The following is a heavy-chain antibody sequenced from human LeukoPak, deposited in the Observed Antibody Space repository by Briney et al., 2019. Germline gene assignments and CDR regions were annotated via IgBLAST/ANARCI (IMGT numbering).Heavy chain of an antibody. CDR1: GFTFSSYA. J-gene: IGHJ4*02. V-gene: IGHV3-23*01. Sequence: PGGTLRPSCAASGFTFSSYAMSWVRQAPGKGLEWVSAISGSGGSTYYADSVKGRFTISRDNSKNTLYLQMNSLRAEDTAVYYCAKGRYYYGSGSYYFDYWGQGTLVTVSS. CDR3: AKGRYYYGSGSYYFDY. CDR2: ISGSGGST. D-gene: IGHD3-10*01.